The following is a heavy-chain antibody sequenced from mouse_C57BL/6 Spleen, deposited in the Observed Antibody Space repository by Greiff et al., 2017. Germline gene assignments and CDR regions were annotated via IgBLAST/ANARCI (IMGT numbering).Heavy chain of an antibody. Sequence: QVQLQQPGAELVKPGASVKLSCKASGYTFTSYWMHWVKQRPGRGLEWIGRIDPNSGGTKYNEKFKSKATLTVDKPSSTAYMQLSSLTSEDSAVYYCAREGDYYGSSPMDYWGQGTLVTVSS. CDR3: AREGDYYGSSPMDY. D-gene: IGHD1-1*01. J-gene: IGHJ4*01. CDR2: IDPNSGGT. V-gene: IGHV1-72*01. CDR1: GYTFTSYW.